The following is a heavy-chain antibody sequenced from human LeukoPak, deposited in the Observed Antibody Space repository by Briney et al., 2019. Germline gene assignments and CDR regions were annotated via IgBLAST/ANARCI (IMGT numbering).Heavy chain of an antibody. J-gene: IGHJ4*02. D-gene: IGHD2-2*01. CDR1: GDSISSYY. Sequence: SETLSLTCTVSGDSISSYYWNWIRQPPGKGLEWIGYIYYSGSTYYNPSLKSRVTISVDTSKNQFSLKLSSVTAADTAVYYCARDLGVVVPAAPIAVAEKEDYWGQGTLVTVSS. V-gene: IGHV4-59*12. CDR2: IYYSGST. CDR3: ARDLGVVVPAAPIAVAEKEDY.